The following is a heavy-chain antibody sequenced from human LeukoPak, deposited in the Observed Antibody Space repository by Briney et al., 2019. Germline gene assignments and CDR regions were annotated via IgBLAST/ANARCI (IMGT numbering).Heavy chain of an antibody. CDR2: INPNSGGT. D-gene: IGHD6-13*01. J-gene: IGHJ5*02. CDR3: ARAYERQLANNWFDP. Sequence: VKVSCKASGYTFTGYYMHWVRQAPGQGLEWMGWINPNSGGTNYAQKFLGRVTMTRDTSISTAYVELSRLRSDDTAVYYCARAYERQLANNWFDPWGQGTLVTVSS. V-gene: IGHV1-2*02. CDR1: GYTFTGYY.